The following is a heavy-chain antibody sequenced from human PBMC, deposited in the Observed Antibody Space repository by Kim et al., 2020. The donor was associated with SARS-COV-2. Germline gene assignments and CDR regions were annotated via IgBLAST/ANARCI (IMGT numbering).Heavy chain of an antibody. CDR3: AKVGSVAAAGFDY. CDR1: GFTFSSYA. D-gene: IGHD6-13*01. Sequence: GGSLRLSCAASGFTFSSYAINWVRQAPGKGLEWVSAIRGSGGSTYYADSVKGRFTISRDNSKNTLYLQMNSLRAEDTAVYYCAKVGSVAAAGFDYWGQGTLVTVSS. V-gene: IGHV3-23*01. J-gene: IGHJ4*02. CDR2: IRGSGGST.